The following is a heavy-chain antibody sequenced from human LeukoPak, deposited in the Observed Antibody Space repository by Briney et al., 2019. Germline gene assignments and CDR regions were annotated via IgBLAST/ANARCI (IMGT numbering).Heavy chain of an antibody. J-gene: IGHJ5*02. Sequence: SETLSLTCAVSGYSISSGYYWGWIRQPPGMGLEWLGSIHHSGSTYYNASLKSRVTISVDTSKNQFSLKLYSVTAADTALYYCARASGYSYGWNWFDPWGQGTLVTVSS. CDR1: GYSISSGYY. V-gene: IGHV4-38-2*01. D-gene: IGHD5-18*01. CDR3: ARASGYSYGWNWFDP. CDR2: IHHSGST.